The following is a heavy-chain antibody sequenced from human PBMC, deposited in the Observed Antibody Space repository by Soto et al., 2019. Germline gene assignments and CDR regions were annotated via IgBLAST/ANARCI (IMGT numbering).Heavy chain of an antibody. CDR3: AKNGHWLDVQLDS. V-gene: IGHV3-53*01. D-gene: IGHD6-19*01. CDR1: GLTVSYNY. Sequence: GGSLRLSCAASGLTVSYNYMNWVRQAPGKGLEWVSVLYNSGTTYYAESVKGRFTISRDNVKNTVYLEMNNLRVDDTAVYYCAKNGHWLDVQLDSWGQGTQVTVSS. J-gene: IGHJ4*02. CDR2: LYNSGTT.